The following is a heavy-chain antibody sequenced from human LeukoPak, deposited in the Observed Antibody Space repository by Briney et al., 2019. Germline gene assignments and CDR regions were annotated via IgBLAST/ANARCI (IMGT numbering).Heavy chain of an antibody. CDR1: GFTFSSYS. D-gene: IGHD3-10*01. Sequence: GGSLRLSCAASGFTFSSYSMNWVRQAPGKGLEWVSDISSSSSTIYYADSVKGRFTISRDNAKNSLYLQINSLRAEDTAVYYCASTYDSGNYSGSYSAFEPWGQGTLVTVSS. V-gene: IGHV3-48*04. CDR3: ASTYDSGNYSGSYSAFEP. J-gene: IGHJ5*02. CDR2: ISSSSSTI.